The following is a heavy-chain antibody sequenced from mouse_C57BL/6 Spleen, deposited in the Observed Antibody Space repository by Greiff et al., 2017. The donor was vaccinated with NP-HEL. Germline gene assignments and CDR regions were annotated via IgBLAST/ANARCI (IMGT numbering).Heavy chain of an antibody. CDR2: LSSGGSYT. V-gene: IGHV5-6*01. Sequence: EVKVVESGGDLVKPGGSLKLSCAASGFTFSSYGMSWVRQTPDKRLEWVATLSSGGSYTYYPDRVKGRFTISRDNAKNTLYLQMSSLQSEDTAMYYCARHWVLRSSWFAYWGQGTLVTVSA. J-gene: IGHJ3*01. CDR3: ARHWVLRSSWFAY. CDR1: GFTFSSYG. D-gene: IGHD1-1*01.